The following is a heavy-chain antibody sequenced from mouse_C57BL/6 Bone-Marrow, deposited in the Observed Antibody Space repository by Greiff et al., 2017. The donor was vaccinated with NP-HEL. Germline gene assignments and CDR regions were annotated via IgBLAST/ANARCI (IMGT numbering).Heavy chain of an antibody. CDR1: GFNIKDYY. Sequence: VQLKESGAELVKPGASVKLSCTASGFNIKDYYMHWVKQRTEQGLEWIGRIDPEDGETKYAPKFQGKATITADTSSNTAYLQLSSLTSEDTAVYYCANYYGSTLYYAMDFWGQGTSVTVSS. V-gene: IGHV14-2*01. CDR3: ANYYGSTLYYAMDF. D-gene: IGHD1-1*01. J-gene: IGHJ4*01. CDR2: IDPEDGET.